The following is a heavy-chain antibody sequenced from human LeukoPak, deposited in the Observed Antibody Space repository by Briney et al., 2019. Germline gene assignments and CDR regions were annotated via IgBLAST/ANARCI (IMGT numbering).Heavy chain of an antibody. J-gene: IGHJ4*02. V-gene: IGHV1-18*01. CDR3: ARELGDTAMAPYDY. D-gene: IGHD5-18*01. CDR1: GYTFTSYG. CDR2: ISAYNGNT. Sequence: ASVTVSCKASGYTFTSYGISWVRQAPGQGLAWMGWISAYNGNTNYAQKLQGRVTMTTDTSTSTAYMELRSLRSDDPAVYYCARELGDTAMAPYDYWGQGTLVTVSS.